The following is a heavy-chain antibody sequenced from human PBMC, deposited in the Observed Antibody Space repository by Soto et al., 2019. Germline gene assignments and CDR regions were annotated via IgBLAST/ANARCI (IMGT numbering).Heavy chain of an antibody. D-gene: IGHD2-15*01. V-gene: IGHV1-18*01. Sequence: QVQLVQSGGEVKKPGASVKVSCKASAYTFTRYGVSWVRQAPGQGLEWMGWISAYNGNTNYAQKFQGRVTMTTDTSTSTAYMELRSLTSDDSALYFCAREGYCSSGSGALYSHDYFGMDVWGQGTTVTVSS. J-gene: IGHJ6*02. CDR1: AYTFTRYG. CDR3: AREGYCSSGSGALYSHDYFGMDV. CDR2: ISAYNGNT.